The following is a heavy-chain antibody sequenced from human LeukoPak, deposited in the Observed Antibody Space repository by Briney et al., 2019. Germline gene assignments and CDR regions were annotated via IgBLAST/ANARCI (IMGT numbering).Heavy chain of an antibody. CDR2: IYYSGST. J-gene: IGHJ4*02. CDR3: ARHRAPNYYGSGSYFSAIPSYFDY. CDR1: GGSISSSSYY. D-gene: IGHD3-10*01. Sequence: SETLSLTCTVSGGSISSSSYYWGWIRQPPGKGLEWIGSIYYSGSTYYNPSLKSRVTISVDTSKNQFSLKLSSVTAADTAVYYCARHRAPNYYGSGSYFSAIPSYFDYWGQGTLVTVSS. V-gene: IGHV4-39*01.